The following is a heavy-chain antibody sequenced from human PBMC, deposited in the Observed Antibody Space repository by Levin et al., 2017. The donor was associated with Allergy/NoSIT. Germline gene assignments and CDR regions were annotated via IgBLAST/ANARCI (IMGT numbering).Heavy chain of an antibody. CDR2: ISSGGTT. D-gene: IGHD3-10*01. J-gene: IGHJ4*02. V-gene: IGHV3-23*01. Sequence: PTGGSLRLSCAASGFTFSSYGMSWVRHAPGKGLEWVSGISSGGTTYSADSVKGRFTISRDNSKSTLYLQMNSLRAEDTAVYYCAKDRRVLASFDYWGQGTLVTVSS. CDR1: GFTFSSYG. CDR3: AKDRRVLASFDY.